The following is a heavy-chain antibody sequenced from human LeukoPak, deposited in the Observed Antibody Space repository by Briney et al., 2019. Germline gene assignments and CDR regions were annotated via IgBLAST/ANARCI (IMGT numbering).Heavy chain of an antibody. CDR1: GFTFRTYA. Sequence: GGSLRLSCAASGFTFRTYAMSWVRQAPGKGLEWVSAISGSGGSTYYADSVKGRFTISRDNSKNTLYLQMNSLRAEDTAVYYCAKDRGDFDYYDSSGYPGDIWGQGTMVTVSS. V-gene: IGHV3-23*01. CDR2: ISGSGGST. CDR3: AKDRGDFDYYDSSGYPGDI. D-gene: IGHD3-22*01. J-gene: IGHJ3*02.